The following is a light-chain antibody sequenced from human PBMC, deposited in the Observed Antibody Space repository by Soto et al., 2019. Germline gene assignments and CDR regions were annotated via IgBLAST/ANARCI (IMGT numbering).Light chain of an antibody. J-gene: IGLJ3*02. V-gene: IGLV1-47*02. CDR3: AAWDGSLSGWV. Sequence: QSVLTQPPSASGTPGQRVTISCSGSSSNIGSNYVFWYRQLPGTAPNLLIYLNDRRPSGVPDRFSGSKSGPSASLAISGLRSEDEADYYCAAWDGSLSGWVFGGGTKVTVL. CDR2: LND. CDR1: SSNIGSNY.